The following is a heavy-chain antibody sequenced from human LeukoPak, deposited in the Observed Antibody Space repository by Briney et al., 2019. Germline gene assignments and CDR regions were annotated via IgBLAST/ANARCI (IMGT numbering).Heavy chain of an antibody. V-gene: IGHV4-38-2*02. CDR3: ARPVYDFWSGYYDGDDY. CDR1: GYSISSGYY. D-gene: IGHD3-3*01. CDR2: IYYSGST. J-gene: IGHJ4*02. Sequence: PSETLSLTCTVSGYSISSGYYWGWIRPPPGKGLEWIGSIYYSGSTYYNPSLKSRVTISVDTSKNQFSLKLSSVTAADTAVYYCARPVYDFWSGYYDGDDYWGQGTLVTVSS.